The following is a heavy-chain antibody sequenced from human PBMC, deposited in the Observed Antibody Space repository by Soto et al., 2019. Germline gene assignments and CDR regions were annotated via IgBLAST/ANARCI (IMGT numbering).Heavy chain of an antibody. Sequence: SETLSLTCTVSGGSVSSGSYYWSWIRQPPGKGLEWIWYIYYSGSTNYNPSLKSRVTISVDTSKNQFSLKLSSVTAADTAVYYCARDIAAAFWGQGTLVTVSS. CDR2: IYYSGST. D-gene: IGHD6-13*01. CDR1: GGSVSSGSYY. CDR3: ARDIAAAF. V-gene: IGHV4-61*01. J-gene: IGHJ4*02.